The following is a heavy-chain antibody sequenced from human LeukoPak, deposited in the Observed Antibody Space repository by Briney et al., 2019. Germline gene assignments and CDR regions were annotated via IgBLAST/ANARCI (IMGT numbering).Heavy chain of an antibody. CDR3: ARGNRENYYYGLDV. J-gene: IGHJ6*02. CDR1: GFTFSSYA. V-gene: IGHV3-64*02. CDR2: INSNGGST. Sequence: PGGSLRLSCAASGFTFSSYAMHWVRQAPGKGLDYVSAINSNGGSTYYADSVKGRFAISRDNSKNTLYLQMGSLRAEDMAVYYCARGNRENYYYGLDVWGQGTTATVSS.